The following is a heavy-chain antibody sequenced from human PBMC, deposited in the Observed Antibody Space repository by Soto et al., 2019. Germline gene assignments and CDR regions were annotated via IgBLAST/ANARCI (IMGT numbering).Heavy chain of an antibody. V-gene: IGHV3-64D*06. CDR3: TAAKLLPFEY. CDR1: GFTFSVYK. CDR2: ISNQGDTT. Sequence: LRLSCSTSGFTFSVYKMHWVRQAPGKGLEYVSGISNQGDTTYYADSVKGRFTISRDNSKNTLYFQMSSLRPEDTAVYYCTAAKLLPFEYWGQGTQVTVSS. J-gene: IGHJ4*02. D-gene: IGHD2-15*01.